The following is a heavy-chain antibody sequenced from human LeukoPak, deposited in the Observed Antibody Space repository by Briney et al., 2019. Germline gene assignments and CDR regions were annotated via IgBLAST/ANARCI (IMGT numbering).Heavy chain of an antibody. D-gene: IGHD2-15*01. V-gene: IGHV3-33*06. CDR3: AKGVVALDY. Sequence: GGPLRLSCAASGFTFSSYGMHWVRQAPGKGLEWVAVIWYDGSNKYYADSVKGRFTISRDNSKDALYLQMNSLRAEDTAVYYCAKGVVALDYWGQGTLVTVSS. CDR2: IWYDGSNK. CDR1: GFTFSSYG. J-gene: IGHJ4*02.